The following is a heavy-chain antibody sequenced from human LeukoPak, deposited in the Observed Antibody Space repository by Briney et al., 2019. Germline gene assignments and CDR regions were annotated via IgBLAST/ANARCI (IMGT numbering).Heavy chain of an antibody. J-gene: IGHJ4*02. CDR3: ARHYYSYGPIDY. V-gene: IGHV1-69*04. D-gene: IGHD5-18*01. CDR2: IIPVLGVS. Sequence: SVKVSCKASGGSFSTYVITWVRQAPGQGLEWMGRIIPVLGVSNFAQKFQGRVTITADKSTNTAHMKLSRLESGDTAVYYCARHYYSYGPIDYWGQGILVTVSS. CDR1: GGSFSTYV.